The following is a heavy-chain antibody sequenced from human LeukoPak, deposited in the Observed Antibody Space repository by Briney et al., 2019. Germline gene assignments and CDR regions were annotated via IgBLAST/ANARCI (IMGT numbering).Heavy chain of an antibody. Sequence: GGSLRLSCAASGFTFSSYAMSWVRQAPGKGLEWVSAISGSGGSTYYADSVKGRFTISRDNSKNTLYLQMNSLRAEDTAVYYCAKEGYCSGGSCDPDDYWGQGTLVTVSS. CDR2: ISGSGGST. D-gene: IGHD2-15*01. CDR3: AKEGYCSGGSCDPDDY. J-gene: IGHJ4*02. V-gene: IGHV3-23*01. CDR1: GFTFSSYA.